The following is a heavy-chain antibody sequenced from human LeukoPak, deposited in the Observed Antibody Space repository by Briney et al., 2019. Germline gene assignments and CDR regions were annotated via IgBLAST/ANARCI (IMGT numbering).Heavy chain of an antibody. V-gene: IGHV3-23*01. D-gene: IGHD1-14*01. CDR1: GFTFITYG. CDR3: AKGVNPGYNPGWSNFDY. J-gene: IGHJ4*02. Sequence: GGSLRLSCAASGFTFITYGMSWVRQAPGKGLEWVSSISGSDDSLYYIDSVKGRFTISRDNAENTVHLQMNTLRAEDTAIYYCAKGVNPGYNPGWSNFDYWGQGTLVTVSS. CDR2: ISGSDDSL.